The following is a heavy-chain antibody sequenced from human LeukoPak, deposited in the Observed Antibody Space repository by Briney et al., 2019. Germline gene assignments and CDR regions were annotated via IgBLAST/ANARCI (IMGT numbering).Heavy chain of an antibody. J-gene: IGHJ5*02. CDR2: IHVDGSST. CDR1: GFTFDTFA. Sequence: GGSLRLSCVVSGFTFDTFAMSWVRQAPGKGLEWVSSIHVDGSSTYYADSVKGRFTISRDNSKNTVYLQMNSLRGEDTALYYCARGWFGELFGAHWCDPWGQGTLVTVSS. D-gene: IGHD3-10*01. CDR3: ARGWFGELFGAHWCDP. V-gene: IGHV3-23*01.